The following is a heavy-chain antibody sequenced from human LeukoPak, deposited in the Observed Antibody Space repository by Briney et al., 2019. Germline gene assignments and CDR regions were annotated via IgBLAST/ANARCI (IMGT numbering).Heavy chain of an antibody. D-gene: IGHD5-18*01. Sequence: GGSLRLSCAASGFTVNNNYMNWVRQAPGKGLEWVSALYIGGNTYYADSVRGRFTISRDNSKNTLYLQMNSLRAEDTAIYYCMTAAGYNFGQYWGQGTLVTVSS. V-gene: IGHV3-53*01. CDR1: GFTVNNNY. CDR3: MTAAGYNFGQY. CDR2: LYIGGNT. J-gene: IGHJ4*02.